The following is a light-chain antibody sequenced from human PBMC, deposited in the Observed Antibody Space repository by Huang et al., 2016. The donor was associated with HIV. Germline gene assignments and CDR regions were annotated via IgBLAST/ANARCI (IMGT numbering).Light chain of an antibody. CDR2: DAS. Sequence: EIVLTQSPATLSLSPGERATLSCRASQSVSSYLAWYQQRPGQAPRLLIYDASNRATGIPDRFRGSRSGTDVNLTISSREAEDFAVYYCQQRSNWPPLTFGGGNKVEIK. CDR1: QSVSSY. J-gene: IGKJ4*01. V-gene: IGKV3-11*01. CDR3: QQRSNWPPLT.